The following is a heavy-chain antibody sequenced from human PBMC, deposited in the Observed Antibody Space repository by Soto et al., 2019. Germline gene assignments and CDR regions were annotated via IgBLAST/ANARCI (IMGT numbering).Heavy chain of an antibody. D-gene: IGHD3-22*01. CDR3: ARGRRYYDSSGYWVY. Sequence: QVQLQQWGAGLLKPSETLSLTCAVYGGSFSGYYWSWIRQPPGKGLEWIGEINHSGSTNYNPSLKIRVTISVDTSKNQCSLKLSYVTAADTAVYYCARGRRYYDSSGYWVYWGQGTLVTVSS. J-gene: IGHJ4*02. V-gene: IGHV4-34*01. CDR2: INHSGST. CDR1: GGSFSGYY.